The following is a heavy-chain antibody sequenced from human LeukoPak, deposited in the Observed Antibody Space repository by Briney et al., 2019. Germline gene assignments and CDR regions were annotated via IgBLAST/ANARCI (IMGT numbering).Heavy chain of an antibody. Sequence: SETLSLTCTVSGDSISRSTYYWAWIRQPPGKGLEWIGSVYYGRSPYFNPSLESQATISVDTSKNHFSLKMSSVTAADTAVYYCARSSGTGTFSYWGQGTLVTVSS. D-gene: IGHD6-25*01. CDR3: ARSSGTGTFSY. CDR2: VYYGRSP. CDR1: GDSISRSTYY. V-gene: IGHV4-39*02. J-gene: IGHJ4*02.